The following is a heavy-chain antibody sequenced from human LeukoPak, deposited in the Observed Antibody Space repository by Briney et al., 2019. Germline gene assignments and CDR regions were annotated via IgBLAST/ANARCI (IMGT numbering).Heavy chain of an antibody. D-gene: IGHD6-19*01. CDR3: AKDLQWLAFDY. CDR1: GFAVSSNY. Sequence: PGGSLRLSCAASGFAVSSNYMTWVRQAPGKGLECVSIIYSGGSTYYADSVKGRFTISRDNSKNTLYLQMNSLRAEDTAVYYCAKDLQWLAFDYWGQGTLVTVSS. CDR2: IYSGGST. J-gene: IGHJ4*02. V-gene: IGHV3-53*01.